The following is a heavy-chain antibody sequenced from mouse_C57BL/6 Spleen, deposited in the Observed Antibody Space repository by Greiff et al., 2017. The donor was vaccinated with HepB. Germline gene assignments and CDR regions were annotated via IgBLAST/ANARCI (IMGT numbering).Heavy chain of an antibody. J-gene: IGHJ4*01. CDR2: ISSGSSTI. D-gene: IGHD1-1*01. Sequence: EVMLVESGGGLVKPGGSLKLSCAASGFTFSDYGMHWVRQAPEKGLEWVAYISSGSSTIYYADTVKGRFTISRDNAKNTLFLQMTSLRSEDTAMYYCARIYYYGSSYVGAMDYWGQGTSVTVSS. CDR1: GFTFSDYG. CDR3: ARIYYYGSSYVGAMDY. V-gene: IGHV5-17*01.